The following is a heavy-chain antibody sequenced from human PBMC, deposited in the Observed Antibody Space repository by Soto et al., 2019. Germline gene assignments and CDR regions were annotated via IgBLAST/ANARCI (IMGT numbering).Heavy chain of an antibody. V-gene: IGHV3-73*01. CDR3: TCGIQSHFDL. J-gene: IGHJ2*01. D-gene: IGHD5-18*01. Sequence: GGSLRLSCAASGFTFSGSAMHWVRQASGKGLEWVGRIRSKANSYATAYTASVKGRFTISRDDSKNTAYLQMNSLKTEDTAVYYCTCGIQSHFDLWGRGTLVTVSS. CDR2: IRSKANSYAT. CDR1: GFTFSGSA.